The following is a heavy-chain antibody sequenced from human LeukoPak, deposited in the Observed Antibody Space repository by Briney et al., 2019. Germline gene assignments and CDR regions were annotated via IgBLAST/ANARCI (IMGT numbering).Heavy chain of an antibody. Sequence: ASETLSLTCTVSGGSISSYYWSWIRQPPGKGLEWIGYIYYSGSTNCNPSLKSRVTISVDTSKNQFSLKLSSVTAADTAVYYCARNRDGYNSFDYWGQGTLVTVSS. CDR3: ARNRDGYNSFDY. CDR2: IYYSGST. D-gene: IGHD5-24*01. CDR1: GGSISSYY. J-gene: IGHJ4*02. V-gene: IGHV4-59*12.